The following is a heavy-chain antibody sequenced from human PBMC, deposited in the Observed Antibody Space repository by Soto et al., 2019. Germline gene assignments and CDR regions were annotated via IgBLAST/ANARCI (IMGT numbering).Heavy chain of an antibody. Sequence: PGESLKVSGKGSGYSFTSYWIGWVRQMPGKGLEWMRIIYPGVYDTRYSPSFQGQVTISADKSISTAYLQWSSLKASDTAIYYCARRKNSVGAPFDLWGQGTLVTVSS. V-gene: IGHV5-51*01. CDR1: GYSFTSYW. CDR3: ARRKNSVGAPFDL. CDR2: IYPGVYDT. J-gene: IGHJ5*02. D-gene: IGHD1-26*01.